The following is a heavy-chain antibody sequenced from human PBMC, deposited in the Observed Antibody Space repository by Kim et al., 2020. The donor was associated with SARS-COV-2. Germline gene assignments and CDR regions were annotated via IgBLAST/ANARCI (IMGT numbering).Heavy chain of an antibody. CDR2: ISGSGGST. CDR1: GFTFSSYA. V-gene: IGHV3-23*01. J-gene: IGHJ3*02. Sequence: GGSLRLSCAASGFTFSSYAMSWVRQAPGKGLEWVSAISGSGGSTYYADSVKGRFTISRDNSKNTLYLQMNSLRADDTAVYYCAKPLYGSGNYFTFDIWGQGTRVTVSS. D-gene: IGHD3-10*01. CDR3: AKPLYGSGNYFTFDI.